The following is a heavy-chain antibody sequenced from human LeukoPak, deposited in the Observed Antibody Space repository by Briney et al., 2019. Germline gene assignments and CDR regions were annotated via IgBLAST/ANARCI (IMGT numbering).Heavy chain of an antibody. V-gene: IGHV4-34*01. J-gene: IGHJ3*02. CDR1: GVSFSFYY. Sequence: SETLSLTCGVSGVSFSFYYWGWIRQPPGKGLEWIGEISQSGSTNYNPSLKSRVNISLDTSENQFSLKLSSVTAADTAVYYCARALGAFDIWGQGTMVTVSS. CDR3: ARALGAFDI. CDR2: ISQSGST.